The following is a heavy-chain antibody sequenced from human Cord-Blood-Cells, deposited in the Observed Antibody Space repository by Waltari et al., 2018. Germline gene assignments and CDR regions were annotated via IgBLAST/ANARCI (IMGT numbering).Heavy chain of an antibody. CDR1: GFTFSSYA. Sequence: EVQLLESGGGLVQPGGSLRLSCAASGFTFSSYAMSWVRQAPGKGLEWVSAISGSGVSTYYADSVKGRFTISRDNSKNTLYLQMNSLRAEDTAVYYCAKGVYGYSSSWYDYWGQGTLVTVSS. J-gene: IGHJ4*02. CDR2: ISGSGVST. D-gene: IGHD6-13*01. CDR3: AKGVYGYSSSWYDY. V-gene: IGHV3-23*01.